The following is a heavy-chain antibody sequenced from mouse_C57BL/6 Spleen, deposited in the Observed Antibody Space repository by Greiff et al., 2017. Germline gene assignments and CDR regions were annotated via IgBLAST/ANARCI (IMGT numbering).Heavy chain of an antibody. Sequence: EVQLVESGGGLVKPGGSLKLSCAASGFTFSSYAMSWVRQTPEKRLEWVATISDGGSYTYYPDNVKGRFTISRDNAKNNLYLQMSHLKSEDTAMYYCARVYCGRDYFDYWGQGTTLTVSS. J-gene: IGHJ2*01. D-gene: IGHD1-1*01. CDR1: GFTFSSYA. V-gene: IGHV5-4*01. CDR2: ISDGGSYT. CDR3: ARVYCGRDYFDY.